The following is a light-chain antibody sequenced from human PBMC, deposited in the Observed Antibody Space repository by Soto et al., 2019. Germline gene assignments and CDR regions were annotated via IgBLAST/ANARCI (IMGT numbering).Light chain of an antibody. V-gene: IGKV3-20*01. CDR3: QQYGGSPIT. CDR2: GAS. Sequence: EIVLTQSPDTLSLSLGGRATFSCRASQSVTTRLAWYQQKPGQPPRLLISGASVRASGVPVRISGSGSGTDFTLTISRLEPEDFALYYCQQYGGSPITFGLGTKLEIK. CDR1: QSVTTR. J-gene: IGKJ5*01.